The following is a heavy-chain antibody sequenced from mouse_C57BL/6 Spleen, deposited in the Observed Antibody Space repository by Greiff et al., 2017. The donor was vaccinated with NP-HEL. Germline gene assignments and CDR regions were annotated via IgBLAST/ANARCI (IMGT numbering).Heavy chain of an antibody. CDR2: ISDGGSYT. J-gene: IGHJ4*01. CDR3: ARDRAGSSYDYAMDY. CDR1: GFTFSSYA. Sequence: EVKVEESGGGLVKPGGSLKLSCAASGFTFSSYAMSWVRQTPEKRLEWVATISDGGSYTYYPDNVKGRFTISRDNAKNNLYLQMSHLKSEDTAMYYCARDRAGSSYDYAMDYWGQGTSVTVSS. D-gene: IGHD1-1*01. V-gene: IGHV5-4*01.